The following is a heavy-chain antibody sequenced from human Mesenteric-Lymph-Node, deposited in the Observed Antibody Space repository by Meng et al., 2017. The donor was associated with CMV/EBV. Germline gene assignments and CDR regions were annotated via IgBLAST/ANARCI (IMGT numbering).Heavy chain of an antibody. V-gene: IGHV4-59*01. CDR1: GGSISSNY. CDR3: ARGDPRYCSGGSCLPYFFDS. Sequence: GSLRLSCTVSGGSISSNYWTWIRQSPGKGLEWIGYIYHSGSTNYNPALKSRVTISVDTSKKQFTLKLSSVTAADTAVYFCARGDPRYCSGGSCLPYFFDSWGQGTVVTVSS. D-gene: IGHD2-15*01. CDR2: IYHSGST. J-gene: IGHJ4*02.